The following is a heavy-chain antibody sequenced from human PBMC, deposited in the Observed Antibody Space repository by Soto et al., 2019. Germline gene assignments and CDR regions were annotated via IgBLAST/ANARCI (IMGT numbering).Heavy chain of an antibody. CDR1: GGSISSSSYY. CDR2: IYYSGST. J-gene: IGHJ5*02. CDR3: ARHQSHSSSYVDP. Sequence: QLQLQESGPELVKPSETLSLTCTVSGGSISSSSYYWGWIRQPPGKGLEWIGSIYYSGSTYYNPSLKSRVTISVDTSKNQFSLKLSSVTAADTAVYYCARHQSHSSSYVDPWGQGTLVTVSS. V-gene: IGHV4-39*01. D-gene: IGHD6-13*01.